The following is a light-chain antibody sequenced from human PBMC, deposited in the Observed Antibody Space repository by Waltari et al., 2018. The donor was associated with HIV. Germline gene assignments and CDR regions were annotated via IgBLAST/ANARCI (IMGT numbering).Light chain of an antibody. CDR3: LQSDTIPLT. J-gene: IGKJ3*01. Sequence: DTQLTQSPSSLSASIGDRVTITCRASQNIYSSLSWYQQKSWKAPKLLVYDTSSLQSGVPSRFSGGGSGTHFTLTISSLQPEDFANYYCLQSDTIPLTFGPGTKVDVK. CDR1: QNIYSS. V-gene: IGKV1-39*01. CDR2: DTS.